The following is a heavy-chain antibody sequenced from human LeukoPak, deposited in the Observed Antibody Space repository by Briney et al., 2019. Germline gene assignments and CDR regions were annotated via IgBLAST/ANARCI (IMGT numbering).Heavy chain of an antibody. CDR2: IYTGGNT. Sequence: GGSLRLSCAASGFTVSTNCMSWVRQAPGKGLEWVSVIYTGGNTDYADSVKGRFTISRDNSKNTVYLQMNSLRVEDTAVYYCARDKDWRYGMDVWGQGTTVTVSS. CDR3: ARDKDWRYGMDV. V-gene: IGHV3-53*01. CDR1: GFTVSTNC. D-gene: IGHD2-15*01. J-gene: IGHJ6*02.